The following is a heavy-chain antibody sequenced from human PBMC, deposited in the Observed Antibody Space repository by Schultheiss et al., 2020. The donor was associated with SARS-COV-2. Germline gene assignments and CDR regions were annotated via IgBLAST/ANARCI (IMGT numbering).Heavy chain of an antibody. CDR2: IYHSGST. V-gene: IGHV4-30-2*01. D-gene: IGHD4-11*01. J-gene: IGHJ6*02. Sequence: SQTLSLTCAVSGGSISSGGYSWSWIRQPPGKGLEWIGYIYHSGSTNYNPSLKSRVTISVDTSKKQFSLKLSSVTAADTAVYYCARATTVTTFFYDYYGMDVWGQGTTVTVSS. CDR3: ARATTVTTFFYDYYGMDV. CDR1: GGSISSGGYS.